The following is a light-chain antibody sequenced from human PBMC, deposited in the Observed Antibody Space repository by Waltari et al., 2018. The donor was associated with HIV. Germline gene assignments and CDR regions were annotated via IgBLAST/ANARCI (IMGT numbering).Light chain of an antibody. CDR3: QQSHSTPRT. CDR2: SAS. J-gene: IGKJ2*01. Sequence: DIQMTQSPSSLSATVGARVPITCRTSQTINNYLNWYQQKSGSAPKLLIFSASNLRSDVPSRVSGSGSGTTFMLTIDGLQPDDFATYYCQQSHSTPRTFGQGTRLEVK. V-gene: IGKV1-39*01. CDR1: QTINNY.